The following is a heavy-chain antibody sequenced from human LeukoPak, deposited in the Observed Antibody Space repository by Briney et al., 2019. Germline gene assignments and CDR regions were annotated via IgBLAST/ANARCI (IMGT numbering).Heavy chain of an antibody. CDR1: GGTFSSYT. CDR3: ARVSKAVAGYFDY. Sequence: SVKVSCKASGGTFSSYTISWVRQAPGQGLEWMGRIIPILGIANYAQKFQGRVTITADKSTSTAYMELSSLRSEDTAVYYCARVSKAVAGYFDYWGQGTLVTVSS. CDR2: IIPILGIA. J-gene: IGHJ4*02. V-gene: IGHV1-69*02. D-gene: IGHD6-19*01.